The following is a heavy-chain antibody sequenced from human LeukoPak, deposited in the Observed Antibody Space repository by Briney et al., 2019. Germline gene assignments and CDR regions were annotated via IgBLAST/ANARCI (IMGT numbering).Heavy chain of an antibody. CDR3: ASAQNFWSGFISGSGAFDI. CDR2: ISYDGSNK. Sequence: GGSLRLSCTASGFTFSSYAIHWVRQAPGKGLEWVAVISYDGSNKYYADSVKGRFTISRDNSKNTLYLQMNSLRAEDTAVYYCASAQNFWSGFISGSGAFDIWGQGTMVTVSS. D-gene: IGHD3-3*01. CDR1: GFTFSSYA. J-gene: IGHJ3*02. V-gene: IGHV3-30-3*01.